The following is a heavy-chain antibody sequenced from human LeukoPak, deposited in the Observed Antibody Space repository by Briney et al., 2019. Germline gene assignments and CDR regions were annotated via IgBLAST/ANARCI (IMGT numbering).Heavy chain of an antibody. D-gene: IGHD4-11*01. J-gene: IGHJ4*02. CDR1: GGSISDYY. V-gene: IGHV4-59*01. Sequence: SETLSLTCAVYGGSISDYYWSWIRQPPGKGLEWIGYISYSGSTNYNPSLKSRVTISLDTSKNQFSLKLSSVTAADTAVYYCARDLSYSHSPLGYWGQGALVTVSS. CDR2: ISYSGST. CDR3: ARDLSYSHSPLGY.